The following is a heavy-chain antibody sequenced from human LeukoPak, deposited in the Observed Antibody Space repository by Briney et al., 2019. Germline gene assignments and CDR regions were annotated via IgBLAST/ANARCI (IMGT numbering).Heavy chain of an antibody. V-gene: IGHV5-51*01. J-gene: IGHJ4*02. CDR3: ARLWKISGSGESDY. Sequence: GESLKISCKCSGYRFTTYWIGWVRQMPGKGLEWMGIIYPGDSDTRYSPSFQGQVTISADKSISTAYLQWSSLKASDTAMYYCARLWKISGSGESDYWGQGTLVTVSS. CDR2: IYPGDSDT. CDR1: GYRFTTYW. D-gene: IGHD2-15*01.